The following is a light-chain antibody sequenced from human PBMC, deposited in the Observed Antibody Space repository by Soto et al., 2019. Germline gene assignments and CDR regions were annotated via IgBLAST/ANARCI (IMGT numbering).Light chain of an antibody. J-gene: IGLJ3*02. Sequence: QSVLTQPPSASASLGASVKLTCTLNSGHSTYAIAWHQQQPGKGPRYVMKLSSDGSHMKGDGIPDRFSGSSSGVERYLTISSLQSEDEADYYCQTWGTGNRVFGGGTKVTVL. CDR3: QTWGTGNRV. CDR2: LSSDGSH. CDR1: SGHSTYA. V-gene: IGLV4-69*01.